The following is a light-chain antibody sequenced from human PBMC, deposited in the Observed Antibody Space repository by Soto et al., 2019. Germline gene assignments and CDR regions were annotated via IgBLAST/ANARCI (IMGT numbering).Light chain of an antibody. CDR1: QSISSW. J-gene: IGKJ1*01. V-gene: IGKV1-5*01. Sequence: DIPMTQSPSTLSATAGDRVTITCRASQSISSWLAWYQHKPGKAPKLLIYDASNLDSGVPSRFSGSGSGTEFSLTISNLQPDDCATYYCQQYYNTPVTFGQGTKVEVK. CDR2: DAS. CDR3: QQYYNTPVT.